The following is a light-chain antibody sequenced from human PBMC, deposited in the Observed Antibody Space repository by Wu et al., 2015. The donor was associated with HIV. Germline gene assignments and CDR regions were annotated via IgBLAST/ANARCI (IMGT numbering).Light chain of an antibody. CDR2: GAS. Sequence: EIVLTQSPATLSFSAGETATLSCRASQSVSGTLAWYQQKHGQAPRLLIYGASTRATGIPARFSGSGSGTEFTLTISSMQSEDFAVYYCQQYNNWPPMYTFGQGTKLEIK. V-gene: IGKV3-15*01. CDR3: QQYNNWPPMYT. CDR1: QSVSGT. J-gene: IGKJ2*01.